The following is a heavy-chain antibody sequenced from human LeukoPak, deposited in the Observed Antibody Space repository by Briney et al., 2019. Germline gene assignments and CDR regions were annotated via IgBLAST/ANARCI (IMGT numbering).Heavy chain of an antibody. CDR1: GFTFSDYY. V-gene: IGHV3-11*01. D-gene: IGHD3-22*01. CDR2: ISSSGSTI. CDR3: ARDKVNSEYYYDSSGYYLHDY. Sequence: GGSLRLSCAASGFTFSDYYVSWIRQAPGKGLEWVSYISSSGSTIYYADSVKGRFTISRDNAKNSLYLQMNRLRSDDTAVYYCARDKVNSEYYYDSSGYYLHDYWGQGTLVTVSS. J-gene: IGHJ4*02.